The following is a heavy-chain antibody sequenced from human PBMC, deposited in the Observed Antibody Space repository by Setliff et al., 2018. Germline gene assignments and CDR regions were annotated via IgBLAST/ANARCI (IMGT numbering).Heavy chain of an antibody. CDR2: IYIGGSA. Sequence: SETLSLTCTVSGGSRSSYYWSWIRQPAGKGLEWIGHIYIGGSANYNPSLKSRVTMSIDTSKNQFSLKLHSVTAADMAVYYCAREQWLDPPGYYYMDVWAKGTTVTVSS. CDR3: AREQWLDPPGYYYMDV. D-gene: IGHD6-19*01. J-gene: IGHJ6*03. V-gene: IGHV4-4*07. CDR1: GGSRSSYY.